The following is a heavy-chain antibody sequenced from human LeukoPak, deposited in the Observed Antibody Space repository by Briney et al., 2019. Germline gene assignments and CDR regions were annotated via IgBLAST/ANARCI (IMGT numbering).Heavy chain of an antibody. Sequence: ALVKVSCKASGGSFTFTSHAISWVRQAPGQGLEWMGGIIPIYGSATYAQKFQGRVTITSDESTRTVYMELSSLRPEDSAVHYCAGFFYDNSGDAFDIWGQGTMVTVSS. V-gene: IGHV1-69*01. J-gene: IGHJ3*02. CDR2: IIPIYGSA. D-gene: IGHD3-22*01. CDR1: GGSFTFTSHA. CDR3: AGFFYDNSGDAFDI.